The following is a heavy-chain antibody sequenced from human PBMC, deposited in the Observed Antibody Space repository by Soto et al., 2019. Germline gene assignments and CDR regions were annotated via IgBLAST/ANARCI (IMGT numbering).Heavy chain of an antibody. J-gene: IGHJ6*02. D-gene: IGHD2-2*01. V-gene: IGHV1-2*02. CDR3: ARERYQVISDGMDV. Sequence: DSVKVSCKASGYTFTGYYVHWEQEAPGQGLEWMGWINPETGGTSYAQKFQGRVTLSRDTSINTAYLELSRLRFDDAAVYFCARERYQVISDGMDVWGQGTTVTVSS. CDR2: INPETGGT. CDR1: GYTFTGYY.